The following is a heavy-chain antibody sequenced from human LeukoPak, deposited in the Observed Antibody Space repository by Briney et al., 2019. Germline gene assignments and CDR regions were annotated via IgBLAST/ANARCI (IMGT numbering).Heavy chain of an antibody. CDR3: ARDERYYDSSGYPHWYFDL. V-gene: IGHV3-53*01. Sequence: GGSLRLSCAASGFTVISNYMSWVRQAPGKGLEWVSLIHNGGSTYYADSVKGRFTISRDNSKNTLYLQMNSLRAEDTAVYYCARDERYYDSSGYPHWYFDLWGRGTLVTVSS. D-gene: IGHD3-22*01. J-gene: IGHJ2*01. CDR1: GFTVISNY. CDR2: IHNGGST.